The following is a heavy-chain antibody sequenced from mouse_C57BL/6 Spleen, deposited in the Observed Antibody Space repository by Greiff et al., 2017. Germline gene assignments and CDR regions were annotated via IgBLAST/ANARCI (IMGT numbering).Heavy chain of an antibody. CDR3: ARGGDGYAMDY. V-gene: IGHV5-6*01. Sequence: EVKLVESGGDLVKPGGSLKLSCAASGFTFSSYGMSWVRQTPDKRLEWVATISSGGSYTYYPDSVKGRFTVSGDNAKNTLYLQMSSLKSEDTAMYYCARGGDGYAMDYWGQGTSVTVSS. J-gene: IGHJ4*01. CDR2: ISSGGSYT. CDR1: GFTFSSYG.